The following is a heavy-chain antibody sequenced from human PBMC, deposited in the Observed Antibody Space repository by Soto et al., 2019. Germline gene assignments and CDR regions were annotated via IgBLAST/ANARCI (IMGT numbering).Heavy chain of an antibody. CDR1: GFTFSSYG. CDR3: AKDILRYFDWSPD. D-gene: IGHD3-9*01. V-gene: IGHV3-30*18. CDR2: ISYDGSNK. Sequence: GGSLRLSCAASGFTFSSYGMHRVRQAPGKGLEWVAVISYDGSNKYYADSVKGRFTISRDNSKNTLYLQMNSLRAEDTAVYYCAKDILRYFDWSPDWGQGTLVTVSS. J-gene: IGHJ4*02.